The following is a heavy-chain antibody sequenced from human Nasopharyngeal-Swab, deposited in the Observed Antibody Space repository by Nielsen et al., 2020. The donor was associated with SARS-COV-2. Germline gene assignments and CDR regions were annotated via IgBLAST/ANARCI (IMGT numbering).Heavy chain of an antibody. Sequence: VGQAPGKGLEWVAVIWYDGSNKYYADSVKGRFTISRDNSKNTLYLQMNSLRAEDTAVYYCARDLRLGESWDLDYWGQGTLVTVSS. CDR3: ARDLRLGESWDLDY. D-gene: IGHD3-16*01. J-gene: IGHJ4*02. V-gene: IGHV3-33*01. CDR2: IWYDGSNK.